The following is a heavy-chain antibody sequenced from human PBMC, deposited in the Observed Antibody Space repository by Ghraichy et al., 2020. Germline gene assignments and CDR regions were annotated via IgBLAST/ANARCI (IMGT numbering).Heavy chain of an antibody. CDR2: TYYRSKWYN. CDR3: AREASHGDYDRVLDY. CDR1: GDSVSSNNAA. J-gene: IGHJ4*02. D-gene: IGHD4-17*01. V-gene: IGHV6-1*01. Sequence: SQTLSLTCAISGDSVSSNNAAWNWIRQSPSRGLEWLGRTYYRSKWYNDYAVSVKSRIAINPDTSKNQFSLQLKSVTPEDTAVYYCAREASHGDYDRVLDYWGQGTLGTVSS.